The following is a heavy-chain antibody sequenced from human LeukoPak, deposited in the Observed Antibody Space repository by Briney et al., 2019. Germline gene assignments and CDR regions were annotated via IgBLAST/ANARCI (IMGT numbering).Heavy chain of an antibody. CDR1: GFTFSSYA. Sequence: GGSLRLSCAASGFTFSSYAMSWVRQAPGKGLEWVSGISGSGGSTYYADYVKGRFTISRDNSKITLYLQMNSLRAEDTAVYYCAKRDSYYYDSSGYFDSWGQGALVTVSS. CDR3: AKRDSYYYDSSGYFDS. D-gene: IGHD3-22*01. J-gene: IGHJ4*02. V-gene: IGHV3-23*01. CDR2: ISGSGGST.